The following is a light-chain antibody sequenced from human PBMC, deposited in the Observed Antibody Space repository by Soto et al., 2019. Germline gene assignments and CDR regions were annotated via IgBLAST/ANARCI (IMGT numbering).Light chain of an antibody. CDR3: QKYNSATLT. Sequence: DIQMTQSPSSLSASVGDRVTITCRARQGISNYLAWYQHKPGKVPKLLIYAASTLQSGVPSRFSGSGSGTEFTLTISSLQPEDAATYYCQKYNSATLTFGGGTKVEIK. CDR2: AAS. J-gene: IGKJ4*01. CDR1: QGISNY. V-gene: IGKV1-27*01.